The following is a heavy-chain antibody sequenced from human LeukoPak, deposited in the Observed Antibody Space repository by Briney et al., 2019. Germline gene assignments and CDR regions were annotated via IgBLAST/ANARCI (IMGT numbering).Heavy chain of an antibody. D-gene: IGHD3-22*01. CDR3: TRRWDYYDSPYYYYMDV. CDR2: IRSKAYGGTT. Sequence: GGSLRLSCTASGFTFGDYAMSWVRQAPGKGLEWVGFIRSKAYGGTTEYAASVKGRFTISRDDSKSTAYLQMNSLKTEDTAVYYCTRRWDYYDSPYYYYMDVWGKGTTVTISS. J-gene: IGHJ6*03. V-gene: IGHV3-49*04. CDR1: GFTFGDYA.